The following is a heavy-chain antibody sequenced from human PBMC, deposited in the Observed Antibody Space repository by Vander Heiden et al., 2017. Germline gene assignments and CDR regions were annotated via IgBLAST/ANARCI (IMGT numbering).Heavy chain of an antibody. J-gene: IGHJ4*02. CDR2: IIPIFGTA. Sequence: QVQPVQSGAEVTTPGSSVQVSCQASGATFSSYAISWVRQAPGQGLEWMGGIIPIFGTANYAQKVQGRVTITADESTSTAYMELSSLRSEDTAVYYCARVWAPGYSSGWLDYWGQGTLVTVSS. V-gene: IGHV1-69*01. D-gene: IGHD6-19*01. CDR3: ARVWAPGYSSGWLDY. CDR1: GATFSSYA.